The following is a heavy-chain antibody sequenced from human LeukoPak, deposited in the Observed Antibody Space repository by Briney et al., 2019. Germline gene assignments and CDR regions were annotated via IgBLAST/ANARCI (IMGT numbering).Heavy chain of an antibody. CDR2: IIPIFGTA. CDR1: GGTFSSYA. Sequence: SVKLSCKASGGTFSSYAISWVRQTPGQGLEWMGGIIPIFGTANYAQKFQGRVTITADESTSTANMELSSLRSEDTAVYYCAQATYYYGSGPPSSFDYWGEGTVVTVSS. V-gene: IGHV1-69*13. D-gene: IGHD3-10*01. CDR3: AQATYYYGSGPPSSFDY. J-gene: IGHJ4*02.